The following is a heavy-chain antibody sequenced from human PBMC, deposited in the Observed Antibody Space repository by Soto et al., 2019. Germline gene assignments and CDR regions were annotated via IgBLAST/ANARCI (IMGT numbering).Heavy chain of an antibody. CDR1: GFSFGGYW. CDR3: AITTSTVSYWFDP. V-gene: IGHV3-7*03. CDR2: IKEDGGEQ. Sequence: GGSLRLSCVASGFSFGGYWMSWVRQAPGKGPEWVANIKEDGGEQHYVDSVKGRFTISRDNTENPLFLQMNNLRVEDSAIYYCAITTSTVSYWFDPWGPGTQDTVSS. J-gene: IGHJ5*02. D-gene: IGHD4-4*01.